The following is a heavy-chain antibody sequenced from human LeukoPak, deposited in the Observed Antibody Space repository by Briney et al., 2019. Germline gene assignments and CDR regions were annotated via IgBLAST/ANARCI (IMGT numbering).Heavy chain of an antibody. Sequence: SVKVSCKASGGTFSSYAISWVRQAPGQGLEWMGGIIPIFGTANYAQKFQGRVTITADKSTSTAYMELSSLRSEDTAVYYCASGGMTTVVIGWFDPWGQGTLVTVSS. J-gene: IGHJ5*02. D-gene: IGHD4-23*01. CDR1: GGTFSSYA. V-gene: IGHV1-69*06. CDR3: ASGGMTTVVIGWFDP. CDR2: IIPIFGTA.